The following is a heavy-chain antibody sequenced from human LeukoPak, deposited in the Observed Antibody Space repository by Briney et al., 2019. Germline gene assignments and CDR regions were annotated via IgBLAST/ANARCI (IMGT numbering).Heavy chain of an antibody. J-gene: IGHJ3*02. CDR1: GYTFTTYA. D-gene: IGHD1-26*01. V-gene: IGHV1-8*03. CDR3: ARGGAPGAFDI. CDR2: MNPNSGNT. Sequence: ASVKVSCKASGYTFTTYAINWVRQAPGQGLEWMGWMNPNSGNTGYAQKFQGRVTITRNTSISTAYMELSSLRSEDTAVYYCARGGAPGAFDIWGQGTMVTVSS.